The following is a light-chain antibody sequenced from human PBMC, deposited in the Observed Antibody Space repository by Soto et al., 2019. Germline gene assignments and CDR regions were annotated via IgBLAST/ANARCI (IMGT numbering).Light chain of an antibody. V-gene: IGKV1-39*01. Sequence: DLEMTQYPSSLSASVGDRVTITCRASQTVSSYLNGYHQKPGKAPKLLIYAVSILQSWVPSRFSCSGSRTDFTPAISSLQPEDYATYYNQQHYNTPLTFGTGTKVDIK. J-gene: IGKJ3*01. CDR2: AVS. CDR1: QTVSSY. CDR3: QQHYNTPLT.